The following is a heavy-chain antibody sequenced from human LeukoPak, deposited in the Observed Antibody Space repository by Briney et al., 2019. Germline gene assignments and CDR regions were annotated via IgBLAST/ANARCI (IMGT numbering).Heavy chain of an antibody. J-gene: IGHJ4*02. V-gene: IGHV4-39*01. CDR2: IYYSGST. D-gene: IGHD2-2*01. CDR3: ARLRYCSSTTCYYFDS. CDR1: GVSISSSTYY. Sequence: SETLSLTCTVSGVSISSSTYYWGWIRQPPGKGLEWIRSIYYSGSTFYNPSLKSRVTISVDTSKNQFSLKLSSVTAADTAVYYCARLRYCSSTTCYYFDSWGQGTLVTVSS.